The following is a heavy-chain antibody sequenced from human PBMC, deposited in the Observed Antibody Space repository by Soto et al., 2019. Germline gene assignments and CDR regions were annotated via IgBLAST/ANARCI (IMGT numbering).Heavy chain of an antibody. CDR3: SRPTYYYDSSGPPAY. CDR2: ISSSSSTI. CDR1: GFTFSTYS. V-gene: IGHV3-48*01. J-gene: IGHJ4*02. D-gene: IGHD3-22*01. Sequence: PGGSLRLSCAASGFTFSTYSMNWVRQAPGKGLEWVSYISSSSSTIFYTDSVKGRFTVSRDNAKNSLYLQMNSLRAEDTAVYYYSRPTYYYDSSGPPAYWGQGTLVTVGS.